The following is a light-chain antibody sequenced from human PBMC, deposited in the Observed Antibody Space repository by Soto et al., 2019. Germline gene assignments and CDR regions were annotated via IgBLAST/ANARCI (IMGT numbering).Light chain of an antibody. CDR2: GAS. J-gene: IGKJ4*01. CDR1: HSVSSN. V-gene: IGKV3-15*01. CDR3: QQYNNWPPLT. Sequence: IVMTQSPATLSVSPGERATLSCMASHSVSSNLAWYQQKPGQAPRLLIYGASSRATGIPTRFSGSGSGTEFTLTISSLQSEDFAVYYCQQYNNWPPLTFGGGTKVDIK.